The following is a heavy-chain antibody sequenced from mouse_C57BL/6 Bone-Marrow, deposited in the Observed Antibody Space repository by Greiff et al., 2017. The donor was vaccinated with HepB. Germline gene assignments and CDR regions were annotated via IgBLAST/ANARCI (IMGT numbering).Heavy chain of an antibody. Sequence: VQLKQSGPELVKPGDSVKISCKASGYSFTGYFMNWVMQSHGKSLEWIGRINPYNGDTFYNQKFKGKATLTVDKSSSTAHMELRRLTSEDSAVYYCAREGYYGSSYGYFDVWGTGTTVTVSS. D-gene: IGHD1-1*01. CDR2: INPYNGDT. J-gene: IGHJ1*03. CDR1: GYSFTGYF. CDR3: AREGYYGSSYGYFDV. V-gene: IGHV1-20*01.